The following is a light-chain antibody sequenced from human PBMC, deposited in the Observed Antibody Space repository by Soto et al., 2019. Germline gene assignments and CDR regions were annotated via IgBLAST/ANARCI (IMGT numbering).Light chain of an antibody. V-gene: IGKV1-27*01. CDR2: AAS. J-gene: IGKJ4*01. CDR3: QKSNSAPLT. Sequence: DIQMTQSPSSLSASLGDRVTITCRASQGIGVYLAWFQQKPGKVPKLLIYAASTLQSGVPSRFSGSGSGTEYPLTISSLQPEDFAAYYCQKSNSAPLTFGGGTKVEIK. CDR1: QGIGVY.